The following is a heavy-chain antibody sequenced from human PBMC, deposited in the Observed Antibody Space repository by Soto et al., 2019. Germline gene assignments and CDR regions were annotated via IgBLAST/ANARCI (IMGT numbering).Heavy chain of an antibody. CDR2: IIPIFATP. CDR1: GGFNSYS. V-gene: IGHV1-69*01. J-gene: IGHJ5*02. Sequence: QVQLVQSGAEVKKPGSSVKVSCKGSGGFNSYSISWVRQAPGQGPEWMGGIIPIFATPTYAQKFQGRVTXXXDXXXXXXXXELXRLTSEDTAVYYCARGGPVIIPAATNWFDPWGQGTLVSVSS. D-gene: IGHD2-2*01. CDR3: ARGGPVIIPAATNWFDP.